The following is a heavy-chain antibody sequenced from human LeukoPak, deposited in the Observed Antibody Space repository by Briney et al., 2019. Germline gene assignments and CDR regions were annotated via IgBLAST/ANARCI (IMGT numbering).Heavy chain of an antibody. D-gene: IGHD2-8*01. J-gene: IGHJ4*02. CDR1: GFTFSNYA. Sequence: GGSLRFSXAASGFTFSNYAMNWVRQAPGRGLQWVSSISAVGGNTYYADSVKGRFTISRDDSKNTLYLQMNSLRAEDTAVYFCAKGNGDFDHWGQGTLVTVSS. CDR3: AKGNGDFDH. V-gene: IGHV3-23*01. CDR2: ISAVGGNT.